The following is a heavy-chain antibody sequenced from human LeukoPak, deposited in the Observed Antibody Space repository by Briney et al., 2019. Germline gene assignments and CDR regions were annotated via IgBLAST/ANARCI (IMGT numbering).Heavy chain of an antibody. D-gene: IGHD6-13*01. Sequence: ASVKVSCKASGYTFTSYDINWLRQATGQGLEWMGWMNPNSGNTGYAQKFQGRVTMTRNTSISTAYMELSSLRSEDTAVYYCARKARIAAAGFNWFDPWGQGTLVTVSS. CDR1: GYTFTSYD. CDR3: ARKARIAAAGFNWFDP. V-gene: IGHV1-8*01. J-gene: IGHJ5*02. CDR2: MNPNSGNT.